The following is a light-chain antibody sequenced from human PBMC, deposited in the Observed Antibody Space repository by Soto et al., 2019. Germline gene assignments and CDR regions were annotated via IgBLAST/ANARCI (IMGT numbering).Light chain of an antibody. J-gene: IGKJ5*01. Sequence: DIQMTQSPSYVSASLGDRVTITCRASQVVRNHLAWYQQKPGKAPVLLIFDASTLQTGVPSRFSGGGSGTDFTLTISGLQPEDFGTYYCQKGNTFPITCGQGTRLDI. CDR1: QVVRNH. CDR3: QKGNTFPIT. CDR2: DAS. V-gene: IGKV1-12*01.